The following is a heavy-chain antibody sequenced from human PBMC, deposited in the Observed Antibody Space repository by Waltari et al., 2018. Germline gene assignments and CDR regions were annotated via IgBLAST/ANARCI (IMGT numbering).Heavy chain of an antibody. CDR3: ASEGDGSGSYCGPFTY. Sequence: QVQVQASGPGLVQPSETLSLTCPVSGASIRTYSWSWLRQPAGKGLEWIWRIYLSGATHYNPSLKSRVTMSGDRSKNQMSLKMFSVIAGDTATYYWASEGDGSGSYCGPFTYWGQGTWVIFSS. CDR2: IYLSGAT. J-gene: IGHJ1*01. CDR1: GASIRTYS. V-gene: IGHV4-4*07. D-gene: IGHD3-10*01.